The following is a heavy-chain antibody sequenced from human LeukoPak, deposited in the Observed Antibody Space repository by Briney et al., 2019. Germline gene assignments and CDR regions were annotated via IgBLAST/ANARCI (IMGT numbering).Heavy chain of an antibody. Sequence: SQTLSLTCAISGDSVSSNSASWNWIRQSPSRGLEWLGRTYYRSKWFYDYALSVQSRITINPDTSKNQFSLQFNSVTPEDTAVYYCARGSAFDIWGQGTMVTVSS. D-gene: IGHD1-26*01. V-gene: IGHV6-1*01. CDR1: GDSVSSNSAS. CDR3: ARGSAFDI. CDR2: TYYRSKWFY. J-gene: IGHJ3*02.